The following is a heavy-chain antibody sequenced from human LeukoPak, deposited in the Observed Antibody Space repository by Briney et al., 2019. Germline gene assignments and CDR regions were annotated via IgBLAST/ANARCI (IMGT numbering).Heavy chain of an antibody. J-gene: IGHJ6*02. CDR3: ARGKHYYDSSGYYYDYYYGMDV. V-gene: IGHV4-30-2*01. D-gene: IGHD3-22*01. Sequence: PSENLSLTCAVSGGSISSGGYSWSWIRQPPGKGLEWIGYIYHSGSTYYNPSLKSRVTISVDRSKNQFSLKLSSVTAADTAVYYCARGKHYYDSSGYYYDYYYGMDVWGQGTTVTVSS. CDR2: IYHSGST. CDR1: GGSISSGGYS.